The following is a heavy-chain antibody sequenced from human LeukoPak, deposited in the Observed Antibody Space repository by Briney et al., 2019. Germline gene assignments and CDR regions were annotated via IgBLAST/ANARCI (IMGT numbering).Heavy chain of an antibody. CDR1: GGSISSYY. J-gene: IGHJ4*02. V-gene: IGHV4-59*01. Sequence: SETLSLTCTVSGGSISSYYWSWIRQPPGKGLEWVGYIYYSGSTNYNPSLKSGVTISVDTSKTQFSLKLSSVTAADTAVYYCARGARFFDYWGQGTLVTVSS. CDR2: IYYSGST. CDR3: ARGARFFDY.